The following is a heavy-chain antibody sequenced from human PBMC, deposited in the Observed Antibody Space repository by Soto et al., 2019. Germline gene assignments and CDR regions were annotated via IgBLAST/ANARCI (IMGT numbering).Heavy chain of an antibody. CDR3: VKDRDSNSWPSRDV. J-gene: IGHJ6*02. CDR1: GYTFTRNC. V-gene: IGHV1-18*01. D-gene: IGHD3-22*01. Sequence: ASVKVSCKTSGYTFTRNCISWGRQAPGQGLEWMGWISPSSGNTKYAQKLQGRVIMTTDTSTSTAYMELRSLRSDDTAVYYCVKDRDSNSWPSRDVWGPGTTVTVSS. CDR2: ISPSSGNT.